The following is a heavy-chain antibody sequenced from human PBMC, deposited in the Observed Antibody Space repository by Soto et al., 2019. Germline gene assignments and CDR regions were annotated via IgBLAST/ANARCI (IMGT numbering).Heavy chain of an antibody. V-gene: IGHV4-59*01. CDR3: ARTLACYDRSSNYFDY. CDR2: IYYSDST. D-gene: IGHD5-12*01. Sequence: PSETLSLTCTVSGGSISSYYWSWIRQPPGKGLEWIGYIYYSDSTNYNPSLKSRVTISVDTSKSPFSVKLNSVTAADTAVYYSARTLACYDRSSNYFDYRGQGTLVTVSS. CDR1: GGSISSYY. J-gene: IGHJ4*02.